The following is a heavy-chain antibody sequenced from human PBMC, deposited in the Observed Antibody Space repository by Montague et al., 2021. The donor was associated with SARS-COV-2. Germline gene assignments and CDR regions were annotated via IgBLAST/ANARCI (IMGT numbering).Heavy chain of an antibody. Sequence: SETLSLTCAVSGGSISSGNWWRWVRQPPGKGLEWIGEIYHSGSTNYNPSLKSRVTISLDKSKNQFPLNLGSATAADTAVYYWARFFSSWTDWGQGTLVTVSS. V-gene: IGHV4-4*02. J-gene: IGHJ4*02. CDR3: ARFFSSWTD. CDR2: IYHSGST. D-gene: IGHD6-13*01. CDR1: GGSISSGNW.